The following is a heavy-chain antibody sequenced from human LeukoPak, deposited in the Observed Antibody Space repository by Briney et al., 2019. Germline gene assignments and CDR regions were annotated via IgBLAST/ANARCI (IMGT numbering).Heavy chain of an antibody. V-gene: IGHV1-69*04. CDR2: IIPIIGIA. D-gene: IGHD6-19*01. J-gene: IGHJ6*02. Sequence: SVKVSCKASGGTFTSYAISWVRQAPGQGLEWMGRIIPIIGIANYAQKFQGRVTITTDKSTSTAYMELSRLRSQDTAVYYCARRKVAGSHYYYYYGMDDWGQGATVTVSS. CDR3: ARRKVAGSHYYYYYGMDD. CDR1: GGTFTSYA.